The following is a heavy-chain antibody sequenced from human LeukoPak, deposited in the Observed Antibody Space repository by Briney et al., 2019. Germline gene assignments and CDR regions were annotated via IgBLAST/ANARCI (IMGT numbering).Heavy chain of an antibody. Sequence: PSETLSLTCTVSGGSISSYYWSWIRQPPGKGLEWIGYIYYSGSTNYNPSLKSRVTISVDTSKNQFSLKLSSVTAADTAVYYCARAEGAWGSYPHYFDYWGQGTLVTVSS. CDR2: IYYSGST. D-gene: IGHD3-16*02. CDR1: GGSISSYY. J-gene: IGHJ4*02. CDR3: ARAEGAWGSYPHYFDY. V-gene: IGHV4-59*01.